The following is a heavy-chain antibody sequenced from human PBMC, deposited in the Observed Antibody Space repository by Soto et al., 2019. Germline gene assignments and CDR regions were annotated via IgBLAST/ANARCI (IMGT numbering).Heavy chain of an antibody. V-gene: IGHV4-39*01. CDR1: GGSIGGSDYY. Sequence: QLLESGPGLVQPSETLSLTCTVSGGSIGGSDYYWAWIRQPPGKGLEWIGTIYHTGTAYYNPSLKSRVILSVDTSKNQFSLNLFSASATDTATYYCVYMRGQWLPRDWGQGILVTVSS. CDR2: IYHTGTA. CDR3: VYMRGQWLPRD. D-gene: IGHD6-19*01. J-gene: IGHJ4*02.